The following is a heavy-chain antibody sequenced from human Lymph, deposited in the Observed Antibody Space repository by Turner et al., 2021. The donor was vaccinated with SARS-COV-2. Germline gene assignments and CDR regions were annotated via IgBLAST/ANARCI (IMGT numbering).Heavy chain of an antibody. CDR1: GFTFSSSG. Sequence: QVQLVESGGGVVQPGRSLRLSCAASGFTFSSSGMHWVRQAPGKGLEWVAVIWYDGSNKYYADSVKGRFTISRDNSKNTLYLQMNSLRAEDTAVYYCARHSGGRLDYWGQGTLVTVSS. V-gene: IGHV3-33*01. CDR2: IWYDGSNK. CDR3: ARHSGGRLDY. J-gene: IGHJ4*02. D-gene: IGHD1-26*01.